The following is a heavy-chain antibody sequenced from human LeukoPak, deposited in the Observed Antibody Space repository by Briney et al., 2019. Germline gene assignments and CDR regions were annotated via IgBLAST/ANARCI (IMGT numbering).Heavy chain of an antibody. CDR2: ISYDGSNK. J-gene: IGHJ6*02. D-gene: IGHD3-22*01. CDR3: ARDWPDSSGYPRGMDV. V-gene: IGHV3-30-3*01. Sequence: GGSLRLSCAAYGFTFSSYAMHWVRQAPGKGLEWVAVISYDGSNKYYADSVKGRFTISRDNSKNTLYLQMNSLRAEDTAVYYCARDWPDSSGYPRGMDVWGQGTTVTVSS. CDR1: GFTFSSYA.